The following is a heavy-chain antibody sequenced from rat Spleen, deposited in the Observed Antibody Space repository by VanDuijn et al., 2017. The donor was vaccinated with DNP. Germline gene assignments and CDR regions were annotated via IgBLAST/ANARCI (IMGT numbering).Heavy chain of an antibody. CDR1: GYSITSGYR. CDR2: INSAGST. J-gene: IGHJ2*01. Sequence: EVQLQESGPGPVKPSQSLSLTCSVTGYSITSGYRWNWIRKFPGNKLEWMGYINSAGSTKYNPSLKSQISITRDTSKNQFFLQVNSVTNEDTATYYCAGVHYGLDYWGQGVMVTVSS. CDR3: AGVHYGLDY. D-gene: IGHD1-6*01. V-gene: IGHV3-3*01.